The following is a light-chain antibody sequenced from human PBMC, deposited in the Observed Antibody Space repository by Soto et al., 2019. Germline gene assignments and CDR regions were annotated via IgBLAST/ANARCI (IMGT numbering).Light chain of an antibody. J-gene: IGLJ2*01. V-gene: IGLV2-23*02. Sequence: QSALTQPASVSGSPGQSITISCTGTSSDVGSYNLVSWYLQHPGKAPKVMIYEVSKRPSGVSNRISGSKSGNTASLTISGLQADDEADYYCCSYAGSSTPVVFGGGTKLTVL. CDR2: EVS. CDR1: SSDVGSYNL. CDR3: CSYAGSSTPVV.